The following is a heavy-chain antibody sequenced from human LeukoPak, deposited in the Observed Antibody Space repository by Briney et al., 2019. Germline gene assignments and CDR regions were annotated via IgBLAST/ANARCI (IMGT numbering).Heavy chain of an antibody. J-gene: IGHJ6*03. CDR2: IYSGGST. CDR3: ARSWDTAMDVTRYYYYMDV. Sequence: GGSLRLSCAASGFTVSSNYMSWVRQAPGKGLEWVSVIYSGGSTYYAASVKGRFPISRDNSKNTLYLQMNSLRAEDTAVYYCARSWDTAMDVTRYYYYMDVWGKGTTVTISS. D-gene: IGHD5-18*01. V-gene: IGHV3-53*01. CDR1: GFTVSSNY.